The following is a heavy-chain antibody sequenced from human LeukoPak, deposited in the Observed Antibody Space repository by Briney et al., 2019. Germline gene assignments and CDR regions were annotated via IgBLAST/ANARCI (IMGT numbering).Heavy chain of an antibody. J-gene: IGHJ4*02. D-gene: IGHD5-18*01. CDR2: IKQDGSEE. Sequence: GGSLRLSCAASGFTFSNYWMTWVRQAPGKGLEWVANIKQDGSEEYYVDSVKGRFTISRDNAKNSFYLQVNSLRAEDTAVYYCARRYHYGYYSDYWGQGTLVTVSS. CDR3: ARRYHYGYYSDY. V-gene: IGHV3-7*03. CDR1: GFTFSNYW.